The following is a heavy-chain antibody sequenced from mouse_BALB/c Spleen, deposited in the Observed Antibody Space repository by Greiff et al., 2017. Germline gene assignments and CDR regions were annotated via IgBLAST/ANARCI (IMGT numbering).Heavy chain of an antibody. CDR3: ARVGSTARYFDV. D-gene: IGHD1-2*01. J-gene: IGHJ1*01. CDR1: GFTFTDYY. CDR2: IRNKANGYTT. Sequence: EVMLVESGGGLVQPGGSLRLSCATSGFTFTDYYMSWVRQPPGKALEWLGFIRNKANGYTTEYSASVKGRFTISRDNSQSILYLQMNTLRAEDSATYYCARVGSTARYFDVWGAGTTVTVSS. V-gene: IGHV7-3*02.